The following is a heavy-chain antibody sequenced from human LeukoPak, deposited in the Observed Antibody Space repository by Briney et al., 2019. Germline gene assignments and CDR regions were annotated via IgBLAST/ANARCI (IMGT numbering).Heavy chain of an antibody. CDR2: IYDTRGT. D-gene: IGHD6-13*01. CDR1: GGSMKNYY. Sequence: SETLSLTCTVSGGSMKNYYWSWIRQPPGKGLEWIGYIYDTRGTNYNPYLKSRVTMSLDTSKNHFSLSLNSVTAADTAVYFCAGGIGYATSPADHLGQGTLVIVSS. J-gene: IGHJ5*02. V-gene: IGHV4-59*01. CDR3: AGGIGYATSPADH.